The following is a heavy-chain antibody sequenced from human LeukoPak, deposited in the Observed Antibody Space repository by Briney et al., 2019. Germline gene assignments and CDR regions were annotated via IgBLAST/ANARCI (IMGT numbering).Heavy chain of an antibody. J-gene: IGHJ5*02. CDR2: ISSSSSYI. D-gene: IGHD2-21*01. V-gene: IGHV3-21*01. Sequence: GGALRLSRVASGFTFSSYIMNWVRQAPGKGLEWVSCISSSSSYIYYADSVKGRFTIPRDNAKNSLYLQRNSLRAEDTAVYYCARDSASYSLGFDRWGQGTLVTVSS. CDR1: GFTFSSYI. CDR3: ARDSASYSLGFDR.